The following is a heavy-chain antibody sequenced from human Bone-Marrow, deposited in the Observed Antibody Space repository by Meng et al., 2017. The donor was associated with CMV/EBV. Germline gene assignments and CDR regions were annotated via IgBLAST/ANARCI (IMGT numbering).Heavy chain of an antibody. J-gene: IGHJ4*02. Sequence: SCKGSGYRFSDYWLGWVRQMPGKGLEWMGIIHPDDSDTRYSPSFRGQVTVSVDTSIKTAYLQWSSLKASDTAMYYCARHLTGYYLFDYWGQGTLVTVSS. V-gene: IGHV5-51*01. CDR2: IHPDDSDT. D-gene: IGHD3-9*01. CDR1: GYRFSDYW. CDR3: ARHLTGYYLFDY.